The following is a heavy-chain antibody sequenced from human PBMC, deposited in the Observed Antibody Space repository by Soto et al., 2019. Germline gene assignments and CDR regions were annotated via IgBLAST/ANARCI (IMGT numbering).Heavy chain of an antibody. J-gene: IGHJ4*02. CDR1: GFTFSSYA. CDR3: VNLDCSSTSCYRQFDY. D-gene: IGHD2-2*01. CDR2: ISSNGGST. V-gene: IGHV3-64D*08. Sequence: GGSLRLSCSASGFTFSSYAMHWVRQAPGKGLEYVSAISSNGGSTYYADSVKGRFTISRDNSKNTLYLQMSSLRAEDTAVYYCVNLDCSSTSCYRQFDYWGQGTLVTVSS.